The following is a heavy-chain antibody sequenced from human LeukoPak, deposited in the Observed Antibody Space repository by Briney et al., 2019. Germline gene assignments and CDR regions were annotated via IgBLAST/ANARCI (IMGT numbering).Heavy chain of an antibody. Sequence: SETLSLTCAVYGGSFSGYYWSWIRQPPGKGLEWIGEINHSGSTNYNPSLKSRVTISVDTSKNQFSLKLSSVTAADTAVYYCASRPTYDSSGQVDYWGQGTLVTVSS. CDR2: INHSGST. CDR1: GGSFSGYY. V-gene: IGHV4-34*01. D-gene: IGHD3-22*01. J-gene: IGHJ4*02. CDR3: ASRPTYDSSGQVDY.